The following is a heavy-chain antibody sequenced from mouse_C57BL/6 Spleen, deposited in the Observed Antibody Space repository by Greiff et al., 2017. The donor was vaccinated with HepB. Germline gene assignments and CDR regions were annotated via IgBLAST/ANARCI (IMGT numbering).Heavy chain of an antibody. D-gene: IGHD1-1*01. Sequence: EVKLMESGGGLVKPGGSLKLSCAASGFTFSSYTMSWVRQTPEKRLEWVATISGGGGNTYYPDSVKGRITISRDNAKHTLYLQMSSLRSEDTALYYCARQYYGSSLYAMDYWGQGTSVTVSS. CDR1: GFTFSSYT. CDR3: ARQYYGSSLYAMDY. J-gene: IGHJ4*01. CDR2: ISGGGGNT. V-gene: IGHV5-9*01.